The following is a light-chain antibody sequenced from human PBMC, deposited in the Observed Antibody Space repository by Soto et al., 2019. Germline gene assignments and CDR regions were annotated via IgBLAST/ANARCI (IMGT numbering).Light chain of an antibody. Sequence: DIQMTQSPSTLSASVGDRVSITCRASQSISSRLAWYQQKPGKAPKLLIYKAYSLESGVPSRFSGSGSGTEFTLTISSLQPDDFATYYCQQYNSYWTFGQGTKVEI. CDR2: KAY. V-gene: IGKV1-5*03. CDR1: QSISSR. J-gene: IGKJ1*01. CDR3: QQYNSYWT.